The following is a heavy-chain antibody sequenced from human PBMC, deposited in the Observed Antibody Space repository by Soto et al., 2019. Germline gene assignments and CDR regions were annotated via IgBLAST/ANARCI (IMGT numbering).Heavy chain of an antibody. V-gene: IGHV1-8*01. CDR3: ARGMYTVTTLAYYMDV. D-gene: IGHD4-17*01. Sequence: ASVKVSCKASGYTFTSYDINWVRQATGQGLEWMGWMNPNSGNTGYAQKFQGRVTMTRNTSISTAYMELSSLRSEDTAVYYCARGMYTVTTLAYYMDVWGKGNTVTVSS. CDR1: GYTFTSYD. CDR2: MNPNSGNT. J-gene: IGHJ6*03.